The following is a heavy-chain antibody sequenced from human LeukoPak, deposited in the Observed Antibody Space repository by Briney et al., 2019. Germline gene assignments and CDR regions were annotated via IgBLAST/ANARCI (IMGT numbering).Heavy chain of an antibody. CDR1: GGSFSDYY. Sequence: SETLSLTCAVYGGSFSDYYWSCIRQPPGKGLEWIGDINQSGSTNYNPSLKSRVTISLDTSKSQVSLKLTSVTAADAAVYYCARDSYNWNVDAFDPWGQGTLVTVSS. V-gene: IGHV4-34*01. J-gene: IGHJ5*02. CDR2: INQSGST. CDR3: ARDSYNWNVDAFDP. D-gene: IGHD1-20*01.